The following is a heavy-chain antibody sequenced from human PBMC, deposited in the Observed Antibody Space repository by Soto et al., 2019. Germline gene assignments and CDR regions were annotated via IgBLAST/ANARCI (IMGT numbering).Heavy chain of an antibody. D-gene: IGHD3-10*01. CDR3: AITPEVIIASDYSYYGMDV. CDR1: GVTVSTSA. V-gene: IGHV1-69*01. Sequence: QVQLVQSGAEVKMPGSSVKVSCKASGVTVSTSAISWVRQAPGQGLEWMGVIILLLGTTNYAQKFQGRVTITADETTSTAYMELSSLRSEDTAVYYCAITPEVIIASDYSYYGMDVWGQGTTVTVSS. J-gene: IGHJ6*02. CDR2: IILLLGTT.